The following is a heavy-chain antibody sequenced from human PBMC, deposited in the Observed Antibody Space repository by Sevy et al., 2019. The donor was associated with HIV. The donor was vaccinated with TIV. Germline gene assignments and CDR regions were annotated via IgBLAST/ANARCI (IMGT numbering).Heavy chain of an antibody. D-gene: IGHD2-2*01. Sequence: GGSLRLSCAASGFTFSSYWMSWVRQAPGKGLEWVANIKQDGSEKYYVDSVKGRFNISRDNARNSLYLQMNSLRAEDMAVYYCARDIVVVPAAIAYYYYGMDVWGQGTTVTVSS. V-gene: IGHV3-7*01. J-gene: IGHJ6*02. CDR3: ARDIVVVPAAIAYYYYGMDV. CDR2: IKQDGSEK. CDR1: GFTFSSYW.